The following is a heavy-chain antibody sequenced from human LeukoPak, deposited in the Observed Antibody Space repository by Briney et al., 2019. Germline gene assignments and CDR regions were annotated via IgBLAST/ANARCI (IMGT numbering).Heavy chain of an antibody. Sequence: PSQTLSLTCTVSGGSISSGSYYWSWIRQPAGKGLEWIGRIYTSGSTNYNPSLKSRVTISVDTSKNQFSLKLSSVTAADTAVYYCARLGAAAAHYYYYGMDVWGQGTTVTVSS. CDR3: ARLGAAAAHYYYYGMDV. V-gene: IGHV4-61*02. J-gene: IGHJ6*02. CDR1: GGSISSGSYY. D-gene: IGHD6-13*01. CDR2: IYTSGST.